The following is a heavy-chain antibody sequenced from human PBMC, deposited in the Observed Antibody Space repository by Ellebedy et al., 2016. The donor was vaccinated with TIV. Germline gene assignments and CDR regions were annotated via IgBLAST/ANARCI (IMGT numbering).Heavy chain of an antibody. J-gene: IGHJ3*02. CDR2: ISSSGSTI. Sequence: PGGSLRLSCAASGFTFSDYYMSWIRQAPGKGLEWVSYISSSGSTIYYADAVKGRFTISRDNAKNSLYLQMKSLRAEDTAVYYCARGFGGYCSGGSCVDGAFDIWGQGTMVTVSS. V-gene: IGHV3-11*01. CDR3: ARGFGGYCSGGSCVDGAFDI. CDR1: GFTFSDYY. D-gene: IGHD2-15*01.